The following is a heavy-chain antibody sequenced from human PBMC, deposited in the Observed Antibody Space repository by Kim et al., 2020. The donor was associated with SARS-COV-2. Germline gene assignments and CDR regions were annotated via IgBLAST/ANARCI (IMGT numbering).Heavy chain of an antibody. CDR2: IYYSGST. Sequence: SETLSLTCTVSGGSISSSSYYWGWIRQPPGKGLEWIGSIYYSGSTYYNPSLKSRVTISVDTSKNQFSLKLSSVTAADTAVYYCARRWRRSAFDYWGQGTLVTVSS. V-gene: IGHV4-39*01. D-gene: IGHD3-3*01. CDR1: GGSISSSSYY. CDR3: ARRWRRSAFDY. J-gene: IGHJ4*02.